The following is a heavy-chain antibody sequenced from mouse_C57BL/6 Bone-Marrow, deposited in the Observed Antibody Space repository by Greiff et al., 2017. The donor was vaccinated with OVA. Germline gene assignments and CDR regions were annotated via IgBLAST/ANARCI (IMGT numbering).Heavy chain of an antibody. V-gene: IGHV1-63*01. CDR2: IYPGGGYT. CDR3: ARLLLRSYYAMDY. Sequence: QVQLQQSGAELVRPGTSVKMSCKASGYTFTNYWIGWAKQRPGHGLEWIGDIYPGGGYTNYNEKFKGKATLTADKSSSTAYMQFSSLTSEDSAIYYCARLLLRSYYAMDYWGQGTSVTVSS. J-gene: IGHJ4*01. CDR1: GYTFTNYW. D-gene: IGHD1-1*01.